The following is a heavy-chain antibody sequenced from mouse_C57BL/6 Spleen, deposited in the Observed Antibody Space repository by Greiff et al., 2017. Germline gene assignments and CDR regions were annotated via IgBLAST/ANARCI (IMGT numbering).Heavy chain of an antibody. J-gene: IGHJ2*01. CDR2: IYPGDGDT. CDR1: GYAFSSSW. CDR3: ARVTTVVPYFDY. V-gene: IGHV1-82*01. Sequence: QVQLQQSGPELVKPGASVKISCKASGYAFSSSWMNWVKQRPGKGLEWIGRIYPGDGDTNYNGKFKGKATLTADKSSSTAYMQLSSLTSDDSAVYFCARVTTVVPYFDYWGQGTTLTVSS. D-gene: IGHD1-1*01.